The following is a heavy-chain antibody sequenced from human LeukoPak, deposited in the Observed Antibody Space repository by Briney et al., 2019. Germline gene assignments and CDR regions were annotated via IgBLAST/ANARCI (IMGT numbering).Heavy chain of an antibody. Sequence: GGSLRLSCAASGFTFSSYEMNWVRQAPGKGLEWVSYISSSGSTIYYADSVKGRFTISRDNAKNSLYLQMNSLRAEDTAVYYCARGAGDYDILTGYWDASDYWGQGTLVTVSP. CDR2: ISSSGSTI. CDR1: GFTFSSYE. V-gene: IGHV3-48*03. CDR3: ARGAGDYDILTGYWDASDY. D-gene: IGHD3-9*01. J-gene: IGHJ4*02.